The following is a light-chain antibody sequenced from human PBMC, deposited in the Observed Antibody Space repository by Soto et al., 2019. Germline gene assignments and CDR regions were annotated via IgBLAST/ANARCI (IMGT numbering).Light chain of an antibody. J-gene: IGKJ1*01. CDR2: GAS. CDR1: QSVSGN. CDR3: QQYNNWPPT. V-gene: IGKV3D-15*01. Sequence: EIVMTQSPATLSVSPGERATLSCRASQSVSGNLAWYQQKPGQAPRLLIYGASTRATGIPAMFSGSGSGTESTLTISSLLSEDFAVYYCQQYNNWPPTFGQGTKVESK.